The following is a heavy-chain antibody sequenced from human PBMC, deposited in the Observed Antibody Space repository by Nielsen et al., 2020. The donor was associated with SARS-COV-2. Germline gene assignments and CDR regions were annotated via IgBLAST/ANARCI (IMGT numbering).Heavy chain of an antibody. D-gene: IGHD6-6*01. CDR3: VRSALYSSSSRWFDP. Sequence: GESLKISCAASGFTFSSYAMHWVRQAPGKGLEWVANIKQDGSEKYYVDSVKGRFTISRDNAKNSLYLQMNSLRAEDTAIYYCVRSALYSSSSRWFDPWGQGTLVTVSS. CDR2: IKQDGSEK. V-gene: IGHV3-7*03. CDR1: GFTFSSYA. J-gene: IGHJ5*02.